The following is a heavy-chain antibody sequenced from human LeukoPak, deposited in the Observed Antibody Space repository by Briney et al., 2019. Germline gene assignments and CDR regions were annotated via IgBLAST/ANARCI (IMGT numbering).Heavy chain of an antibody. CDR2: IKQDGSEK. V-gene: IGHV3-7*01. Sequence: GGSLRLSCAASGFTFGSYWMSWVRQTPGKGLEWVANIKQDGSEKYYVDSVKGRFTISRDNAKNSLYLQMNGLRAEDTAVYYCASQAVRFLDFDYWGQGTLVTVSS. CDR1: GFTFGSYW. D-gene: IGHD3-3*01. CDR3: ASQAVRFLDFDY. J-gene: IGHJ4*02.